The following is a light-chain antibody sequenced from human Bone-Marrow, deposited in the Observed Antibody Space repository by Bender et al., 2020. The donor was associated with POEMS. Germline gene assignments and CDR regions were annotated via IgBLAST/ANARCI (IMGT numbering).Light chain of an antibody. CDR2: SSH. V-gene: IGLV1-44*01. Sequence: QSVLTQPPSASGTPGQRVTISCSGGSSNIGAHAVNWYQHLPGTAPKLLIYSSHRRPSEVPDRFSGSKSGNTASLTISGLQAEDEAEFYCCSYAGSSTYVVFGGGTKLTVL. CDR3: CSYAGSSTYVV. CDR1: SSNIGAHA. J-gene: IGLJ2*01.